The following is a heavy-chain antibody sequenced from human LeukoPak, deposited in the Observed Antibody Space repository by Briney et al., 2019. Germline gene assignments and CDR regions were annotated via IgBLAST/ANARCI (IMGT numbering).Heavy chain of an antibody. J-gene: IGHJ4*01. CDR1: GGSIRSGGYS. CDR3: ASGGGSTETFDH. CDR2: IYHSGST. D-gene: IGHD1-14*01. V-gene: IGHV4-30-2*01. Sequence: SETLSLTCAVSGGSIRSGGYSWSWIRQPPGKGLEWIGNIYHSGSTYYNPSLKSRVTISIDRSKNQFSLNLSSVTAADTAVYYCASGGGSTETFDHWGQGTLVTVSS.